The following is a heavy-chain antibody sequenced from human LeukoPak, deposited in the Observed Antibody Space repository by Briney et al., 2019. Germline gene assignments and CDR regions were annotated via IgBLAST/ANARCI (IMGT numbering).Heavy chain of an antibody. CDR3: AKDRAGMQIHFDS. Sequence: GGSLRLSCAPSGFTPSIYVMSRVRAAPGKGLECVSGISGSGGSTFYSDSVKCRFTIYRDNSKHTLYLQLKSLRAEDTAVYYCAKDRAGMQIHFDSWGQGTLVTVSS. V-gene: IGHV3-23*01. J-gene: IGHJ4*02. D-gene: IGHD3-10*01. CDR2: ISGSGGST. CDR1: GFTPSIYV.